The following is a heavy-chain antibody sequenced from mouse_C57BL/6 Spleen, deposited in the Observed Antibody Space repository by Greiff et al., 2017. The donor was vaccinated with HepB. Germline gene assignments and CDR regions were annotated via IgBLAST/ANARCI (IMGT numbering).Heavy chain of an antibody. CDR3: ARKIAVYGNYCFDY. V-gene: IGHV1-81*01. CDR2: IYPRSGNT. Sequence: QVQLQQSGAELARPGASVKLSCKASGYTFTSHGISWVKQRTGQGLEWIGEIYPRSGNTYYNEKFKGKATLTADKSSSTAYMELRSLTSEDSAVYFCARKIAVYGNYCFDYWGQGTTLTVSS. J-gene: IGHJ2*01. D-gene: IGHD2-1*01. CDR1: GYTFTSHG.